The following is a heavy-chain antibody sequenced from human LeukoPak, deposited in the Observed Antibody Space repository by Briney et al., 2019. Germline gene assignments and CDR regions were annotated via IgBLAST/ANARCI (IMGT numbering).Heavy chain of an antibody. V-gene: IGHV1-69*01. J-gene: IGHJ4*02. D-gene: IGHD2-21*01. CDR2: IIPIFGTT. CDR1: GGTFRSYA. CDR3: ARGVVIAPQTFDY. Sequence: GASVKVSCKASGGTFRSYAISWVRQAPGQGLEWMGGIIPIFGTTNYAQKFQGRVTITADESTSTAYMELSSLRSEDTAVYYCARGVVIAPQTFDYWGQGTLVTVSS.